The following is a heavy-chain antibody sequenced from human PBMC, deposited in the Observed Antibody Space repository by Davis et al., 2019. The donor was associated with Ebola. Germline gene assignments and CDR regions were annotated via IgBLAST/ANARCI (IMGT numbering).Heavy chain of an antibody. J-gene: IGHJ4*02. V-gene: IGHV1-3*01. CDR1: GYTFTSYY. D-gene: IGHD3-10*01. Sequence: AASVKVSCKASGYTFTSYYMHWVRQAPGQRLEWMGWINAGNGNTKYSQKFQGRVTITRDTSASTAYMELSSLRSEDTAVYYCARDGYYYGSGSYSLSLDYWGQGTLVTVSS. CDR3: ARDGYYYGSGSYSLSLDY. CDR2: INAGNGNT.